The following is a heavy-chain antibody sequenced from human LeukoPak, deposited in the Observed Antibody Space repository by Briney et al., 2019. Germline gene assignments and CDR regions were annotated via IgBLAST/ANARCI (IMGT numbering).Heavy chain of an antibody. Sequence: SETLSLTCTVYGESFSGYYWTWIRQPPGKGLEWIGYIYYSGSTNYNPSLKSRVTISVDTSKNQFSLKLSSVTAADTAVYYCARALYDSSGYAPPYWYFDLWGRGTLVTVSS. CDR3: ARALYDSSGYAPPYWYFDL. V-gene: IGHV4-59*01. CDR1: GESFSGYY. J-gene: IGHJ2*01. CDR2: IYYSGST. D-gene: IGHD3-22*01.